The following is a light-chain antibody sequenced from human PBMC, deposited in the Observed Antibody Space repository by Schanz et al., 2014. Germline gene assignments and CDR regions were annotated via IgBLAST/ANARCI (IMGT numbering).Light chain of an antibody. CDR2: SNN. V-gene: IGLV1-44*01. CDR3: SAWDDSMKRV. Sequence: QSVLTQPPSASGTPGQRVTISCSGSSSNIGSNNVNWYQQLPGTAPKLLIYSNNQRPSGVPDRFSGSKSGTSASLAISGLQSEDEADYYCSAWDDSMKRVFGGGIKLTVL. CDR1: SSNIGSNN. J-gene: IGLJ3*02.